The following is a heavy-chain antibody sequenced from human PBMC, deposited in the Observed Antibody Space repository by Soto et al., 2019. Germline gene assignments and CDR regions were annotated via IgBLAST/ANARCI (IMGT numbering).Heavy chain of an antibody. V-gene: IGHV3-30-3*01. CDR1: GFTFSSYA. CDR2: ISYDGSNK. CDR3: ARDRDYLGGDYQYYFDY. J-gene: IGHJ4*02. D-gene: IGHD4-17*01. Sequence: QVQLVESGGGVVQPGRSLRLSCAASGFTFSSYAMHWVRQAPGKGLEWVAVISYDGSNKYYADSVKGRFTISRDNSKNXRYLQMNSLRAEDTAVYYCARDRDYLGGDYQYYFDYWGQGTLVTVSS.